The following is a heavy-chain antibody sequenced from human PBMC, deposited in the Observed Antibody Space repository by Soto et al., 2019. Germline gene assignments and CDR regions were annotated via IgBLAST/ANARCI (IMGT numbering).Heavy chain of an antibody. Sequence: GCLRLTCAASGFTFGSSDMHWVRQATGKGLEWVSGIGSAGDPYYAGSVKGRFTISRENAKNYLYLQMNSLRAGDTAVYYCARWNWQQLAFDYWGQGTLVTVSS. CDR2: IGSAGDP. CDR3: ARWNWQQLAFDY. D-gene: IGHD6-13*01. V-gene: IGHV3-13*05. CDR1: GFTFGSSD. J-gene: IGHJ4*02.